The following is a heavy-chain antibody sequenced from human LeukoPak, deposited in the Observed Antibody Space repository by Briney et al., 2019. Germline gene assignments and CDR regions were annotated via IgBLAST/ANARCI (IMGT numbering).Heavy chain of an antibody. V-gene: IGHV3-23*01. CDR2: ISGSGGST. CDR1: GFTFSSYA. D-gene: IGHD5-18*01. CDR3: AKARVVVDTTMPKTFFDY. J-gene: IGHJ4*02. Sequence: GGSLRLSCAASGFTFSSYAMSWVRQAPGKGLEWVSAISGSGGSTYYADSVKGRFTISRDNSKNTLYLQMNSLRAEDTAVYYCAKARVVVDTTMPKTFFDYWGQGNPVTVSS.